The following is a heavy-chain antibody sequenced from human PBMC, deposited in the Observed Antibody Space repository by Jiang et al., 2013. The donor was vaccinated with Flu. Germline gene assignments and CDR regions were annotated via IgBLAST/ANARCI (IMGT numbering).Heavy chain of an antibody. V-gene: IGHV3-30-3*01. D-gene: IGHD1-26*01. J-gene: IGHJ4*02. CDR3: ARDQKKVGAADY. Sequence: QLLESGGGVVQPGRSLRLSCAASGFTFSNYVIHWVRQAPGKGLEWVAVISSDGSNEYYADSVKGRFTISRDNSKNTVYMQMNSLRAEDTAVYYCARDQKKVGAADYWGQGTLVTVSS. CDR1: GFTFSNYV. CDR2: ISSDGSNE.